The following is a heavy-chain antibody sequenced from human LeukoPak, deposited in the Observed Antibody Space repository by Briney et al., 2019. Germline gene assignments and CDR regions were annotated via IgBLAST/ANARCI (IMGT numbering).Heavy chain of an antibody. Sequence: GGSLRLSCAASGYTFSNYAMSWVRQAPGKGLEWVSCISSNGGDTYYADSVKGRFTISRDNAKNSVYLQMNSLRTEDTAVSYTAQDLTFTNNICPGDFDY. V-gene: IGHV3-23*01. J-gene: IGHJ4*01. CDR2: ISSNGGDT. CDR3: AQDLTFTNNICPGDFDY. CDR1: GYTFSNYA. D-gene: IGHD2-8*01.